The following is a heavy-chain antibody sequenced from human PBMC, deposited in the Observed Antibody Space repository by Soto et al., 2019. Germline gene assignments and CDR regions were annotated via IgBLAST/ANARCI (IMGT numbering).Heavy chain of an antibody. CDR3: GSPRSGPSPDVGH. CDR2: INPNSGDT. CDR1: VFSVDTTYC. V-gene: IGHV1-2*02. Sequence: QVQLVQSGAEVKKPGASVKVPCKASVFSVDTTYCIHWVRRAPGQGLEWMGSINPNSGDTNYAQNFKGRVTMTRDTSISTAYMEVSSLTSDDTAVYYCGSPRSGPSPDVGHWGHGTVVTVSS. D-gene: IGHD2-15*01. J-gene: IGHJ4*01.